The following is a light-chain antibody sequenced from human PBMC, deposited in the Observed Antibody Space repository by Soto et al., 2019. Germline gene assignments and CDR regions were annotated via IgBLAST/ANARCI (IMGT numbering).Light chain of an antibody. CDR3: QYYDSSLSGWV. Sequence: QSVLTQPPSVSGAPGQRVTISCTGSSSNIGAGYDVHWYQQLPGTAPKLLIYGNSNRPSGVPDRFSGSKSGTSASLAITGLKAEDDADYYCQYYDSSLSGWVFGGGTKVTVL. CDR2: GNS. V-gene: IGLV1-40*01. CDR1: SSNIGAGYD. J-gene: IGLJ3*02.